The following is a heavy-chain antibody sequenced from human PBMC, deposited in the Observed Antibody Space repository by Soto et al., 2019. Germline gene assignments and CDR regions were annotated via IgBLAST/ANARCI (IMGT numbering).Heavy chain of an antibody. CDR2: ISGSGGST. D-gene: IGHD1-26*01. CDR1: GFTFSSYA. V-gene: IGHV3-23*01. Sequence: EVQLLESGGGLVQPGGSLRLSCAASGFTFSSYAMSWVRQAPGKGLEWVSAISGSGGSTYYADSVKGRFTISRDNSKNTLLLKMKGLGAEDTAVYYSAGRGCGTCPNFDYWGQGTLVTVSS. J-gene: IGHJ4*02. CDR3: AGRGCGTCPNFDY.